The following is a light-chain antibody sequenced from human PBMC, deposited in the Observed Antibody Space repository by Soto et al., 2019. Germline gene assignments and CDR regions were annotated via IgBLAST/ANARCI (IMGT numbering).Light chain of an antibody. CDR2: KGT. CDR3: CSSAPESTYV. CDR1: SSDVGAYNS. V-gene: IGLV2-23*01. J-gene: IGLJ1*01. Sequence: QSVLANPASVSGCPGQSVTISCTGTSSDVGAYNSVSWYQQHPDNAPQLMIYKGTQRPSGVSNRFSGSTSGNAASLTISGLQAGDEADYFCCSSAPESTYVFGTGTKVTVL.